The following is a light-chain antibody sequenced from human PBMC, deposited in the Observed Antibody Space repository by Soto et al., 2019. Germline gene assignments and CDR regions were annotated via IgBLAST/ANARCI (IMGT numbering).Light chain of an antibody. Sequence: DIQMTQSPSSLSASVGDRVTITCRASQAIDNYLAWYQQKPGKVPTVLIYSTSTLKSGVPSRFSGSGSGTYFTLTISSLQPEDVATYYCQKYNSARATFGQGTKVEI. CDR3: QKYNSARAT. J-gene: IGKJ1*01. CDR2: STS. CDR1: QAIDNY. V-gene: IGKV1-27*01.